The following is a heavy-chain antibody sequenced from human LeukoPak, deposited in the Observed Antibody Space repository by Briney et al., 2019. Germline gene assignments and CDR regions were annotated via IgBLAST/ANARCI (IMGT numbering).Heavy chain of an antibody. V-gene: IGHV4-61*02. CDR2: IYTSGST. CDR3: ANTIAAAGSGYYYYYMDV. J-gene: IGHJ6*03. D-gene: IGHD6-13*01. CDR1: GGSISSGNYY. Sequence: PSETLSLTCTVSGGSISSGNYYWTWLRQPAGKGLEYIGRIYTSGSTNYNPSLKSRVTISVDTSKNQFSLKLSSVTAADTAVYYCANTIAAAGSGYYYYYMDVWGKGTTVTISS.